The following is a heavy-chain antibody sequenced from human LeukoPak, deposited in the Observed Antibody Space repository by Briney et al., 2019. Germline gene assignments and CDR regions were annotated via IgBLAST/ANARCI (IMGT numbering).Heavy chain of an antibody. J-gene: IGHJ4*02. Sequence: PGGSLRLSCAASGFTFAAYTMSWVRQAPGKGLEWVSCITGSAGSTDYADSVKGRFTISRDNSKNTLYLQMNSLRAEDTALYYCANGGYDILTESTRWGQGTLVTVSS. V-gene: IGHV3-23*01. D-gene: IGHD3-9*01. CDR1: GFTFAAYT. CDR2: ITGSAGST. CDR3: ANGGYDILTESTR.